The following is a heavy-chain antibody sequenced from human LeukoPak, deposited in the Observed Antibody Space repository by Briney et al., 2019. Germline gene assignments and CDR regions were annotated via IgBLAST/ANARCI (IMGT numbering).Heavy chain of an antibody. D-gene: IGHD4-11*01. CDR3: ARETTEGIDY. CDR1: GGSISSYY. V-gene: IGHV4-59*01. Sequence: SETLSLTCTVSGGSISSYYWSWIRQPPGKGLEWIGYIYYSGSTNYNPSLKSRVTISVDTSKNQFSLKLSSVTAADTAVCYCARETTEGIDYWGQGTLVTVSS. J-gene: IGHJ4*02. CDR2: IYYSGST.